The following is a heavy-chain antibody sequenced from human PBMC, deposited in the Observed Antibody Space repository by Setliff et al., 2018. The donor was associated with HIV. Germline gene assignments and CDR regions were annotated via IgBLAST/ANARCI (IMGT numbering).Heavy chain of an antibody. J-gene: IGHJ4*02. CDR1: GGSFSTYY. CDR3: ARGDPFTGFDS. CDR2: IYTNGNT. D-gene: IGHD2-8*02. V-gene: IGHV4-4*07. Sequence: SETLSLTCTVSGGSFSTYYWSWIRQPAGKGLEWIGRIYTNGNTNYDPSLKSRVTVSAATSKNQFSLKLTSVTAADTAVYYCARGDPFTGFDSWGQGTLVTVSS.